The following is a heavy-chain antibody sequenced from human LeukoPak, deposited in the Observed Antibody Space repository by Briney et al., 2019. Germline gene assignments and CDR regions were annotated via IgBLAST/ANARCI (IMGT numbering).Heavy chain of an antibody. CDR2: ISGSGGST. V-gene: IGHV3-23*01. Sequence: PGRSLRLSCAASGFTFSSYGMHWVRQAPGKGLEWVSAISGSGGSTYYADSVKGRFTISRDNSKNTLYLQMNSLRAEDTAVYYCAKPTPYCSGGSCYEGGYYYYGMDVWGQGTTVTVSS. CDR1: GFTFSSYG. CDR3: AKPTPYCSGGSCYEGGYYYYGMDV. D-gene: IGHD2-15*01. J-gene: IGHJ6*02.